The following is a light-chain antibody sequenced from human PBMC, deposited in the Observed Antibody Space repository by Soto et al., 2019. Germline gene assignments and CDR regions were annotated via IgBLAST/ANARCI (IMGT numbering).Light chain of an antibody. CDR1: SSDVGTYNL. J-gene: IGLJ1*01. CDR2: EVN. V-gene: IGLV2-23*02. CDR3: CSYAGSLYV. Sequence: VLTQPASVAGSPGQSITISCTGTSSDVGTYNLVSWYQQLPDKAPKLIIHEVNKRPSGVPDRFSGSKSGNTASLTISGLQAADDADYYCCSYAGSLYVFGAGTKVTVL.